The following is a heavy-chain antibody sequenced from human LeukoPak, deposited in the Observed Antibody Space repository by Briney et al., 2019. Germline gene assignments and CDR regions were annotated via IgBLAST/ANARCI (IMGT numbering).Heavy chain of an antibody. CDR1: GYTFTDYA. D-gene: IGHD2-8*01. V-gene: IGHV1-3*01. J-gene: IGHJ4*01. CDR3: ARVISDCTNFNCFKGYFDY. Sequence: ASVKVSCKASGYTFTDYAIHWVRQAPGQSLEWMGWINGGNGNTEYSQKFQARVTITRDTSANTAYMELSSLGSEDTTIYYCARVISDCTNFNCFKGYFDYWGQGTPVTVSS. CDR2: INGGNGNT.